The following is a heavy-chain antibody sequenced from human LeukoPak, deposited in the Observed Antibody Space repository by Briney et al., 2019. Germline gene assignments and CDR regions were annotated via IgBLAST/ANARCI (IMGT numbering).Heavy chain of an antibody. CDR3: ARVTERDSNLYGMDV. D-gene: IGHD4-11*01. J-gene: IGHJ6*02. CDR1: GGTFGSYP. Sequence: PVKVSCKVSGGTFGSYPISWVRQAPGQGLEWMGGVFPIFGITNYAQKFQGRVSITADESTSTAFMELSSLRSEDTAVYYCARVTERDSNLYGMDVWGQGTTVTVSS. V-gene: IGHV1-69*13. CDR2: VFPIFGIT.